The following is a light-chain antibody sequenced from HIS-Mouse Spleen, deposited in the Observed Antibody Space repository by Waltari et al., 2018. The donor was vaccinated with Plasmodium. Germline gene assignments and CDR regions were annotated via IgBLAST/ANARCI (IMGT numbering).Light chain of an antibody. CDR3: QQSYSTLLLT. Sequence: DIQMTQSPSSLSASVGDRVTITCRASQSISSYLNWYQQKPGKARKLLIYAASSLQSGVPSRFSGSGSGTDFTLTISSLQPEDFATYYCQQSYSTLLLTFGGGTKVEIK. CDR2: AAS. CDR1: QSISSY. J-gene: IGKJ4*01. V-gene: IGKV1-39*01.